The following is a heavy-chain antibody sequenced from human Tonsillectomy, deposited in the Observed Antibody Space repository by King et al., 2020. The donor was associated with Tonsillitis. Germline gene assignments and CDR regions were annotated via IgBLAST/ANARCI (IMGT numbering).Heavy chain of an antibody. Sequence: VQLVESGAEVKKPGESLKISCKGSGYSFTSYWIGWVRQMPGKGLEWMGIIYPGDSDTRYSPSFQGQVTISADKSISTAYLQWSSLKASDTAMYYCARAPVSDIVVVPAAIHSPHWYFDLWGRGTLVTVSS. J-gene: IGHJ2*01. CDR3: ARAPVSDIVVVPAAIHSPHWYFDL. V-gene: IGHV5-51*01. CDR1: GYSFTSYW. CDR2: IYPGDSDT. D-gene: IGHD2-2*02.